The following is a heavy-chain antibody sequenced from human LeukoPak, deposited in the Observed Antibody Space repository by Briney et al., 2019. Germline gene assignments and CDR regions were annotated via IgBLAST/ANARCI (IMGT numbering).Heavy chain of an antibody. V-gene: IGHV3-11*04. CDR1: GFTFSDYY. Sequence: SGGSLRLSCAASGFTFSDYYMSWIRQAPGKGLEWVSYISSSGSTIYYTDSVKGRFTISRDNAKNSLYLQMNSLRAEDTAVYYCARDLVGVRGPRYYYGMDVWGQGTTVTVSS. J-gene: IGHJ6*02. D-gene: IGHD1-26*01. CDR2: ISSSGSTI. CDR3: ARDLVGVRGPRYYYGMDV.